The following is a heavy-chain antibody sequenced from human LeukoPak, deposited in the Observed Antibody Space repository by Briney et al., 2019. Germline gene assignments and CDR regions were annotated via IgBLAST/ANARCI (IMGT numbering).Heavy chain of an antibody. Sequence: GASVKVSCKASGYTFTSYGISWVRQAPGQGLEWMGWISAYNGNTSYAQKLQGRVTMTTDTSTSTAYMELRSLRSDDTAVYYCARNYIVVVPAAMAIYYYYYMDVWGKGTTVTISS. V-gene: IGHV1-18*01. CDR2: ISAYNGNT. J-gene: IGHJ6*03. D-gene: IGHD2-2*01. CDR3: ARNYIVVVPAAMAIYYYYYMDV. CDR1: GYTFTSYG.